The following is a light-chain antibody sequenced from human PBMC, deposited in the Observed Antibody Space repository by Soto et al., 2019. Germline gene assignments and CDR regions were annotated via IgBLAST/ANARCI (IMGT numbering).Light chain of an antibody. V-gene: IGKV1-5*01. J-gene: IGKJ2*01. CDR1: QSVAYW. CDR3: QHYNTYSKA. CDR2: DGS. Sequence: DIPMTQSPSTLSTSVGARVTITCRASQSVAYWLAWYQQKPGKAPSLLIYDGSTLATGVPPRFSGGGFGTEFTLNISSVQPDDSALYYCQHYNTYSKAFGPGTRVEI.